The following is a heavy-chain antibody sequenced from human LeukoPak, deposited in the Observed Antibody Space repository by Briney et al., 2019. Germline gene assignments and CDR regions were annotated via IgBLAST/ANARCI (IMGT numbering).Heavy chain of an antibody. D-gene: IGHD6-13*01. J-gene: IGHJ5*02. Sequence: ASVKVSCKASGYTFTGDYMHWVRQAPGQGLEWMGWINPNSGGTNYAQKFQGRVTMTRDTSISTAYMELSRLRSDDTAVYYCARGLPRIAAAGTRSWFDPWGQGTLVTVSS. V-gene: IGHV1-2*02. CDR3: ARGLPRIAAAGTRSWFDP. CDR2: INPNSGGT. CDR1: GYTFTGDY.